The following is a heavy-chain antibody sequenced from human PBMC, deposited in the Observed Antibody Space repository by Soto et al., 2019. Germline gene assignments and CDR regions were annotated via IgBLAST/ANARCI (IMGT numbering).Heavy chain of an antibody. D-gene: IGHD4-17*01. V-gene: IGHV1-18*01. Sequence: GASVKVSCKASGYTFNTYGITWVRQAPGQGLEWMGWINPYNGNTKFAQKLQGRVTMTTATSTSTAYMELASLRSDDTAVYYCARGCIAVTTHLCYWGQGTLVTVSS. CDR1: GYTFNTYG. J-gene: IGHJ4*02. CDR3: ARGCIAVTTHLCY. CDR2: INPYNGNT.